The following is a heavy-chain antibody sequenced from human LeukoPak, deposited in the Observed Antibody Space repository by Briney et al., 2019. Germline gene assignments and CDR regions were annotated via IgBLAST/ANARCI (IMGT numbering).Heavy chain of an antibody. J-gene: IGHJ5*02. D-gene: IGHD3-22*01. CDR2: MYHSGST. CDR1: GYSISSGYY. V-gene: IGHV4-38-2*02. CDR3: ARGYYDSSGYYYLGNWFDP. Sequence: PSETLSLTCTVSGYSISSGYYWGWIRQPPGKGLEWIGSMYHSGSTYYNPSLKSRVTISVARSKNQFSLKLSSVTAADTAVYYCARGYYDSSGYYYLGNWFDPWGQGTLVTVSS.